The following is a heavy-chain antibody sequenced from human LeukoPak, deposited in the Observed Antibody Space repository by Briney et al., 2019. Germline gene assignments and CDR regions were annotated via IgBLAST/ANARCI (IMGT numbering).Heavy chain of an antibody. V-gene: IGHV4-31*03. D-gene: IGHD3-22*01. CDR3: ARDRTYYYDSSGYYATTSLGAFDI. Sequence: SQTLSLTCTVSGGSISSGGYYWSWIRQHPGKGLEWIGYIYYSGSTYYNPSLKSRVTISVDTSKNQFSLKLSSVTAADTAVYYCARDRTYYYDSSGYYATTSLGAFDIWGQGTMVTASS. J-gene: IGHJ3*02. CDR2: IYYSGST. CDR1: GGSISSGGYY.